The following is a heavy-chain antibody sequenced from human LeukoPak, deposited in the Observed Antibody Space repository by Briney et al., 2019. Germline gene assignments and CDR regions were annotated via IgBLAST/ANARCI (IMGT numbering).Heavy chain of an antibody. J-gene: IGHJ4*02. CDR1: GFSFSTYG. V-gene: IGHV3-33*01. CDR2: IWYDASGQ. CDR3: ARDSLYDDNGYYHYFDY. D-gene: IGHD3-22*01. Sequence: GGSLRLSCAASGFSFSTYGMHCVRPAPGKGLEWVAMIWYDASGQHYADSVKGRFTISRDTSKNTLYLQMNSLRAEDTAVYFCARDSLYDDNGYYHYFDYWGKGTLVTVSS.